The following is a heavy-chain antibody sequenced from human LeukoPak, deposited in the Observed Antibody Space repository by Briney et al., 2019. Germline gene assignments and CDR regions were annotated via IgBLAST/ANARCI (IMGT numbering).Heavy chain of an antibody. D-gene: IGHD3-3*01. CDR3: ARDRFLEVVYTGGVGYYYYYMDV. CDR1: GGSISSYY. CDR2: IYYSGST. V-gene: IGHV4-59*01. Sequence: SETLSLTCTVSGGSISSYYWSWIRQPRGKGLEWIGYIYYSGSTNYNPSLKSRVTISVDTSKNQFSLKLSSVTAADTAVYYCARDRFLEVVYTGGVGYYYYYMDVWGKGTTVTVSS. J-gene: IGHJ6*03.